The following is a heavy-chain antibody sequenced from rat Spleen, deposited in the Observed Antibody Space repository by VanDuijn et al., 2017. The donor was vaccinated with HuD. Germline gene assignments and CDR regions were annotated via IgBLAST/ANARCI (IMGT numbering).Heavy chain of an antibody. CDR1: GFTFNTVW. CDR3: ATPGH. Sequence: VQVLESGGGLVQPGNSLKLSCATSGFTFNTVWMYWYRQFPEKRLEWVARIKAKSNNYATDYTESVKGRFTISRYDAKSFIYLQMNNLKEEDSAIYYCATPGHWGQGVLVTVSS. J-gene: IGHJ2*01. V-gene: IGHV6-6*01. CDR2: IKAKSNNYAT. D-gene: IGHD1-4*01.